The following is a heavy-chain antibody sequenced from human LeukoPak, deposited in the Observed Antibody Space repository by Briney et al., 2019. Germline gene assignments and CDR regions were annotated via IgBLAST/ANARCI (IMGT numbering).Heavy chain of an antibody. CDR2: INPSGGST. CDR3: ARSRSSVTTVTTPGY. J-gene: IGHJ4*02. D-gene: IGHD4-17*01. V-gene: IGHV1-46*01. Sequence: ASVKVSCKASGYTFTSYYMHWVRQAPGQGLEWMGIINPSGGSTSYAQKSQGRVTMTRDTSTSTVYMELSSLRSEDTAVYYCARSRSSVTTVTTPGYWGQGTLVTVSS. CDR1: GYTFTSYY.